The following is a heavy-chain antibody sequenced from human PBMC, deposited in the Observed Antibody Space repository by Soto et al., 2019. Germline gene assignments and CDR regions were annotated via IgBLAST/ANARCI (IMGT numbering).Heavy chain of an antibody. CDR3: AGGNYYFDY. J-gene: IGHJ4*02. CDR2: ILYDGSNK. V-gene: IGHV3-33*01. D-gene: IGHD1-26*01. Sequence: QVQLVESGGDVVQPGRSLRLSCAASGFTFSNYGMHWARQAPGKGLEWVAAILYDGSNKYYADCVKGRFTISRDNSKNTLYLQMNSLRAEDTAVYYCAGGNYYFDYCGQGTLVTVSS. CDR1: GFTFSNYG.